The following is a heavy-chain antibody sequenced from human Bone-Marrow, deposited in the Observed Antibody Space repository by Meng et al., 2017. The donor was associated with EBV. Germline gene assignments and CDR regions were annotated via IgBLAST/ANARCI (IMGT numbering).Heavy chain of an antibody. V-gene: IGHV4-39*01. D-gene: IGHD6-19*01. CDR2: VHYTGST. CDR1: GDSISSVYY. CDR3: ARPFPSWQSPRLDPFGA. J-gene: IGHJ5*02. Sequence: LQRREPGPGQVQPSETLSLTCTVSGDSISSVYYWGWIRQPPGRGLEWIGSVHYTGSTYYSPSLKSRVTVSVDTSKNQFSLRLTSVTAADTAVYYCARPFPSWQSPRLDPFGAWGQGTLVTVSS.